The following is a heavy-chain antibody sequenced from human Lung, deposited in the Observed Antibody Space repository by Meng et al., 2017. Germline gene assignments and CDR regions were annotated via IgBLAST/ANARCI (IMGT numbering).Heavy chain of an antibody. D-gene: IGHD4-17*01. Sequence: QVQLVESGGGVFQPGSSLRLSSAASGFTFSRNAMPWVRQAPGKGLEWVAAISYDGSNQHYADSVKGRFTISRDNSENTLYLQMNSLRAEDTAVYYCARNNYGDYYLDYWGQGTLVTVSS. J-gene: IGHJ4*02. CDR2: ISYDGSNQ. V-gene: IGHV3-30*01. CDR1: GFTFSRNA. CDR3: ARNNYGDYYLDY.